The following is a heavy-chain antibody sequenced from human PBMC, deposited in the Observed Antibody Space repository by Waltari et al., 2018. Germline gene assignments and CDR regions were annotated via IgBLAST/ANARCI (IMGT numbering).Heavy chain of an antibody. Sequence: QVQLVESGGGVVRPGGVLRLACVAAGSDFSDYGMHWLRQAPGKGLEWVAFIRHDRSSEHYGESVKGRFIISTENFKNTLYLQMNSLRIEDTGIYYCAKDIRNGWYADYLGQGTLVTVSS. CDR2: IRHDRSSE. CDR3: AKDIRNGWYADY. V-gene: IGHV3-30*02. J-gene: IGHJ4*02. D-gene: IGHD6-19*01. CDR1: GSDFSDYG.